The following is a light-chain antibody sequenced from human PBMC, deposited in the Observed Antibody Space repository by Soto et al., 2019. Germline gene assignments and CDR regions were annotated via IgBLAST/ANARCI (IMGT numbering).Light chain of an antibody. V-gene: IGKV4-1*01. CDR3: XXXXXTPFT. CDR1: QSVLFSTNNKNY. Sequence: DIVMTQSPDSLSVSLGERATISCKSSQSVLFSTNNKNYFAWYQQKPGQPPQLLIYWASIRESGVPDRFSGSGSATDFTLTISSLQAEXVAVXXXXXXXXTPFTFGPGTRVDLK. J-gene: IGKJ3*01. CDR2: WAS.